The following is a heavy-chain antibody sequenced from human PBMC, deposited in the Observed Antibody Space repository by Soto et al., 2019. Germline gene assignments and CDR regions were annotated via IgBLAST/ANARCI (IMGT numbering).Heavy chain of an antibody. D-gene: IGHD3-3*01. Sequence: GGSLRLSCAASGFTFSSYGMHWVRQAPGKGLEWVAVISYDGSNKYYADSVKGRFTISRDNSKNTLYLQMNILRAEDTAVYYCAKSYWMESWYFDLWGRGTLVTVSS. J-gene: IGHJ2*01. CDR3: AKSYWMESWYFDL. V-gene: IGHV3-30*18. CDR2: ISYDGSNK. CDR1: GFTFSSYG.